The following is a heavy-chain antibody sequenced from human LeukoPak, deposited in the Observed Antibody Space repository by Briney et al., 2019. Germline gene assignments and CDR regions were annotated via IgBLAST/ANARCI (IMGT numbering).Heavy chain of an antibody. Sequence: GGSLRLSCTASEFTLGRHGMHWVRQAPGKGLEWVAVISFDGGTIHYVDSVRGRFTISRDNFKNTLYLQMNSLTTEDTAMYHFAREGVPVSSYWYFDLWGRGTLVTVSS. J-gene: IGHJ2*01. CDR3: AREGVPVSSYWYFDL. D-gene: IGHD2-8*01. CDR1: EFTLGRHG. CDR2: ISFDGGTI. V-gene: IGHV3-30*03.